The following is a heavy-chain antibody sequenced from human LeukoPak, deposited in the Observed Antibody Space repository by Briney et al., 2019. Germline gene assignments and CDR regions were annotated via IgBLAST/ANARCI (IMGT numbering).Heavy chain of an antibody. J-gene: IGHJ4*02. Sequence: SETLSLTCTVSGGSISGSCCYWGWIRQTPGKDLEWIGSTSYSGSTHYNPSFKSRVTVSVDTSKNQFFLNLSSVTAADTAVYYSSRTTGDSAIIAAHWGQGTLVTVSS. V-gene: IGHV4-39*01. CDR2: TSYSGST. D-gene: IGHD3-16*01. CDR1: GGSISGSCCY. CDR3: SRTTGDSAIIAAH.